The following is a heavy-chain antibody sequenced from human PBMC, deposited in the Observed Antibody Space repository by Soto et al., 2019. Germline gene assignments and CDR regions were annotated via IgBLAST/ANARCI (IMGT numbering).Heavy chain of an antibody. CDR2: ISYDGSNK. D-gene: IGHD5-18*01. V-gene: IGHV3-30*18. CDR3: AKDIDTAMVVYYYYYGMDV. J-gene: IGHJ6*02. CDR1: GFTFSSYG. Sequence: GGSLRLSCAASGFTFSSYGMHWVRQAPGKGLEWVAVISYDGSNKYYADSVKGRFTISRDNSKNTLYLQMNSLRAEETAVYYCAKDIDTAMVVYYYYYGMDVWGQGTTVTVSS.